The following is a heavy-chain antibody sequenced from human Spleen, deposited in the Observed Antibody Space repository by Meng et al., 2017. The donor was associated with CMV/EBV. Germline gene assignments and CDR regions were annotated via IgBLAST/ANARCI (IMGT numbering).Heavy chain of an antibody. CDR3: ARGETVVPAAIRGGAFDI. V-gene: IGHV3-48*01. J-gene: IGHJ3*02. CDR2: ISSSGSTI. CDR1: GFTFSNYA. D-gene: IGHD2-2*02. Sequence: GESLKISCAASGFTFSNYAMTWVRQAPGKGLEWVSYISSSGSTIYYADSVKGRFTISRDNSKNTLYLQMNSLRAEDTAVYYCARGETVVPAAIRGGAFDIWGQGTMVTVSS.